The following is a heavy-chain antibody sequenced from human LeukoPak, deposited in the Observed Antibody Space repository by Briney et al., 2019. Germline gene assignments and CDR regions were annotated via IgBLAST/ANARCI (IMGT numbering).Heavy chain of an antibody. CDR2: MYYSGST. V-gene: IGHV4-39*01. D-gene: IGHD3-10*01. CDR1: GGSVSSSHYY. CDR3: ARHVFLNPYGYFDY. J-gene: IGHJ4*02. Sequence: SETLSLTCTVSGGSVSSSHYYWGWIRQPPGKGLEWIGSMYYSGSTYYNPSLKSRVTISVDTSKNQFSLNLSSVTAADTAVYYCARHVFLNPYGYFDYWGQGTLVTVSS.